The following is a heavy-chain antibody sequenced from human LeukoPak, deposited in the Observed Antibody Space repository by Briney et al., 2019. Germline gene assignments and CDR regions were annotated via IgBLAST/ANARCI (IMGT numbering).Heavy chain of an antibody. D-gene: IGHD3-22*01. CDR1: GFTFNHAW. V-gene: IGHV3-15*01. Sequence: GGSLRLSCAASGFTFNHAWMTWVHQAPGKGLEWVGRIKSKTDRGTTDYAAPVKGRFTISRDDSKNTLYLQMNSLKTEDTAVYYCATIGSSRYYYYFDYWGQGSLVTVSS. CDR3: ATIGSSRYYYYFDY. J-gene: IGHJ4*02. CDR2: IKSKTDRGTT.